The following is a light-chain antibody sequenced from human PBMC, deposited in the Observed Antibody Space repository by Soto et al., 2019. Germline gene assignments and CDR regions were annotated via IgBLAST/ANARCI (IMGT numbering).Light chain of an antibody. CDR2: SND. V-gene: IGLV1-44*01. CDR1: SFNIGTNA. J-gene: IGLJ3*02. Sequence: QSVLTQPPSASGTPGQRVTISCSGSSFNIGTNAVNWCQQLPGTAPRLLIYSNDQRPPGVPDRFPGSKSGTSASLGISGLQSEDEADYFCAVWDDSLNGWVFGGGTKVTVL. CDR3: AVWDDSLNGWV.